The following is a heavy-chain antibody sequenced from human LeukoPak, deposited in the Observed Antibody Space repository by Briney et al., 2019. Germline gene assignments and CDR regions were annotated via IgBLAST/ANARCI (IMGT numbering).Heavy chain of an antibody. D-gene: IGHD5-24*01. V-gene: IGHV3-64*01. CDR2: ISSNGGST. CDR1: GFTFSSYA. Sequence: GGSLRLSXAASGFTFSSYAMHWVRQAPGKGLEYVSAISSNGGSTYYANSVKGRFTISRDNSKNTLYLQMGSLRAEDMAVYYCARRDGYNDYWGQGTLVTVSS. CDR3: ARRDGYNDY. J-gene: IGHJ4*02.